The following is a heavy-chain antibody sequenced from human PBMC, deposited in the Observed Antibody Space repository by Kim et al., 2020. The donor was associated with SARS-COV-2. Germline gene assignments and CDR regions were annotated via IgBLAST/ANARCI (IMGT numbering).Heavy chain of an antibody. D-gene: IGHD5-18*01. CDR3: AKVYSLTSYGYRGAYFDY. CDR1: GFTFDDYA. V-gene: IGHV3-9*01. J-gene: IGHJ4*02. Sequence: GGSLRLSCAASGFTFDDYAMHWVRQAPGKGLEWVSGISWNSGSIGYADSVKGRFTISRDNAKNSLYLQMNSLRAEDTALYYCAKVYSLTSYGYRGAYFDYWGQGTLVTVSS. CDR2: ISWNSGSI.